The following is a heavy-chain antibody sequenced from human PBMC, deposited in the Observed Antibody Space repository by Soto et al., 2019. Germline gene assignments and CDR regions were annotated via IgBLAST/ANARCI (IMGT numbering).Heavy chain of an antibody. D-gene: IGHD1-7*01. V-gene: IGHV3-11*03. CDR2: ISSSLGHT. CDR3: AANWDFGLNF. J-gene: IGHJ4*02. CDR1: GFDFSDFH. Sequence: LRLSCVASGFDFSDFHISWVRQAPGKGLEWISYISSSLGHTDYAESVKGRFTTSRDNAKSSVFLEMSDLRSDDTAVYYCAANWDFGLNFWGQGTLVTVSS.